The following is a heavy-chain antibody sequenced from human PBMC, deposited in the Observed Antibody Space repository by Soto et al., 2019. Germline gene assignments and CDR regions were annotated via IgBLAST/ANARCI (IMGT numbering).Heavy chain of an antibody. Sequence: HLVQSGAEVKQPGASVKVSCKASGYTFKDYFLHWVRQAPGQGLEWMGWINPNNGGTDYAQKFQGRVPMTRDTAVSTAYMEVSGLRSGDTSGYCCARDPSPDFWSGYYDYWGQGTLITVSS. V-gene: IGHV1-2*02. J-gene: IGHJ4*02. CDR3: ARDPSPDFWSGYYDY. D-gene: IGHD3-3*01. CDR1: GYTFKDYF. CDR2: INPNNGGT.